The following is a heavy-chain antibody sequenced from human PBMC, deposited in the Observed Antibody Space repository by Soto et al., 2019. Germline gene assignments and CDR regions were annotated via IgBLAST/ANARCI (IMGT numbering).Heavy chain of an antibody. CDR3: ARDVYDSSGSLDY. Sequence: LRLSCAASGFTFDDYAMHWVRQAPGKGLEWVSGISWNSGSIYYADSVKGRFTISRDNAKNSLYLQMNSLRAEDTAVYYCARDVYDSSGSLDYWGQGTLVTVS. CDR2: ISWNSGSI. J-gene: IGHJ4*02. V-gene: IGHV3-9*01. CDR1: GFTFDDYA. D-gene: IGHD3-22*01.